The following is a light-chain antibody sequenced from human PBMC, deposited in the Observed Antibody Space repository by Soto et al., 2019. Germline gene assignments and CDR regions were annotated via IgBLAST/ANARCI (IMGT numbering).Light chain of an antibody. Sequence: QSVLTQPPSASGTPGQRVTISCSGSSSNIGSNYVYWYQQLPGTAPKLLIYRNNQRPSGVPDRFSGSKSGTSASLAISGLRSEDEADYYCAAWDDSLSGFYVFGTGTRSP. J-gene: IGLJ1*01. V-gene: IGLV1-47*01. CDR1: SSNIGSNY. CDR2: RNN. CDR3: AAWDDSLSGFYV.